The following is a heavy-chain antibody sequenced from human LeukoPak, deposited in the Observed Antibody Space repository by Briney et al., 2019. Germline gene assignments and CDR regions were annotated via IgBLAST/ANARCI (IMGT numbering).Heavy chain of an antibody. CDR2: INHSGST. J-gene: IGHJ4*02. V-gene: IGHV4-34*01. D-gene: IGHD6-13*01. CDR3: ARNSWYSKKFDS. Sequence: SETLSLTCAVYGGSFGGYYWSWIRQPPGKGLEWIGEINHSGSTNYNPSLKSRVTISVDTSKNQFSLKLSSVTAADTAVYYCARNSWYSKKFDSWGQGTLVTVSS. CDR1: GGSFGGYY.